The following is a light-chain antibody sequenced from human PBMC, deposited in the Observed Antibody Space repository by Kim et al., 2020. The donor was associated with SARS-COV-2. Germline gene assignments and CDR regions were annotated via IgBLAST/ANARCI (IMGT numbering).Light chain of an antibody. CDR3: SSYAGSNNLV. V-gene: IGLV2-8*01. Sequence: VTISCTGTSSDVGGYNYVSWYQQHPGKAPKRMIYEVSKRPSGVPDRFSGSKSGNTASLTVSGLQAEDEADYYCSSYAGSNNLVFGGGTQLTVL. J-gene: IGLJ2*01. CDR2: EVS. CDR1: SSDVGGYNY.